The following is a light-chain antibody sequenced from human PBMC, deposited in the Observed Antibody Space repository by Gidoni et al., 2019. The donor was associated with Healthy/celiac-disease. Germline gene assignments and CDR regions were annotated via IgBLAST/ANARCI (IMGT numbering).Light chain of an antibody. CDR1: QDISNY. CDR3: QQYDNLPYT. Sequence: SLSASVGDRVTITCQASQDISNYLNWYQQKPGKAPKLLIYDASNLETGVPSRFSGSGSGTDFTFTISSLQPEDIATYYCQQYDNLPYTFGQGTKLEIK. V-gene: IGKV1-33*01. J-gene: IGKJ2*01. CDR2: DAS.